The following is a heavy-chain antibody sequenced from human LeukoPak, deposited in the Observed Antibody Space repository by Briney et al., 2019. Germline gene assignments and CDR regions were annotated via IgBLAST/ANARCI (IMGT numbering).Heavy chain of an antibody. Sequence: TGGSLRLSCAASGFTSTNYAMNWVRQAPGKGLEWVSVLIGSSGSTDYADSVKGRFTISRDNSKNTVFLQMNSLRAEDTAVYYCASHYVWGSYRKLDYWGQGTLVTVSS. D-gene: IGHD3-16*02. CDR3: ASHYVWGSYRKLDY. J-gene: IGHJ4*02. V-gene: IGHV3-23*01. CDR2: LIGSSGST. CDR1: GFTSTNYA.